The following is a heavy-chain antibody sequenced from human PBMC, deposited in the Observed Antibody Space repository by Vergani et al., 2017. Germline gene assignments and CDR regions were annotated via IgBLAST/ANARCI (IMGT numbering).Heavy chain of an antibody. CDR1: GGSFGSYG. D-gene: IGHD2-8*02. CDR2: IIPMLGTV. Sequence: QVQLVQSGAEVKRPGASVKVSCKSSGGSFGSYGITWVRQAPGQGLEWVGGIIPMLGTVNYAQRFEDRVTITADESTTTAYMELRSLRSDDTAVYYCARDSHPGGYRANDAFDIWGQGTMVTVSS. V-gene: IGHV1-69*01. J-gene: IGHJ3*02. CDR3: ARDSHPGGYRANDAFDI.